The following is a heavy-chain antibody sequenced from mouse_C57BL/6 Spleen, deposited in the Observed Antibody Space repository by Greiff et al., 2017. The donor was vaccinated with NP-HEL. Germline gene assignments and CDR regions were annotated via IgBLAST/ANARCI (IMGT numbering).Heavy chain of an antibody. CDR3: ARRTYYYGSSYDYFDY. Sequence: SGPELVKPGASVKISCKASGYSFTGYYMNWVKQSPEKSLEWIGEINPSTGGTTYNQKFKAKATLTVDKSSSTAYMQLKSLTSEDSAVYYCARRTYYYGSSYDYFDYWGQGTTLTVSS. CDR2: INPSTGGT. CDR1: GYSFTGYY. D-gene: IGHD1-1*01. V-gene: IGHV1-42*01. J-gene: IGHJ2*01.